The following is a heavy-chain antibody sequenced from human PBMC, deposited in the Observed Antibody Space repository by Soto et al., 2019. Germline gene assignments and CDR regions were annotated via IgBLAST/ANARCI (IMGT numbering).Heavy chain of an antibody. V-gene: IGHV4-59*01. CDR2: IYYSGST. CDR1: GGSFSSYY. J-gene: IGHJ6*04. CDR3: ARGASVTSDLDDSERDD. D-gene: IGHD1-1*01. Sequence: SETLSLTCTVSGGSFSSYYWSWIRQPPGKGLEWIGDIYYSGSTNYNPSLKSRVTISVDTSKNQFSLKLSSVTAADMAVSDCARGASVTSDLDDSERDDWGKGTTVTVSS.